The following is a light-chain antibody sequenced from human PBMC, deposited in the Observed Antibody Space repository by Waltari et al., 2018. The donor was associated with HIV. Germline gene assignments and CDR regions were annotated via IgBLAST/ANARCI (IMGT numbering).Light chain of an antibody. Sequence: IVKTQSPATLSVSPGERATLSCRASQSVSSKLAWYQQKPGQAPRLLIYGASNRAIGIPARFSGSGSGTEFTLTISSLQSGDFAVYYCQQYYKWPPVTFGQGTKVEIK. CDR2: GAS. CDR1: QSVSSK. V-gene: IGKV3-15*01. CDR3: QQYYKWPPVT. J-gene: IGKJ1*01.